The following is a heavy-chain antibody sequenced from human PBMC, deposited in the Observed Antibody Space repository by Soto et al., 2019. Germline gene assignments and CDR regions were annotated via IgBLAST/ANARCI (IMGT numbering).Heavy chain of an antibody. CDR2: ISGSGVTT. J-gene: IGHJ4*02. D-gene: IGHD6-13*01. CDR1: GFTFSSYA. Sequence: GGSLRLSCAASGFTFSSYAMIWVRQAPGEGLEWVSTISGSGVTTYYADSVKGRFTISRDNSKNTLFLQMNGLRAEDTALYYCVKAYCSSWYDDYWGQGTLVTVSS. CDR3: VKAYCSSWYDDY. V-gene: IGHV3-23*01.